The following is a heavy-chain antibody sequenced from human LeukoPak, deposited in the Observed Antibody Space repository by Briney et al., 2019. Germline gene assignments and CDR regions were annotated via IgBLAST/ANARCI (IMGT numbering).Heavy chain of an antibody. V-gene: IGHV3-7*01. CDR3: ARDPDSSTFDL. Sequence: GGSLRLSCAASGFSFSTYWMSWVRQTPEKGLECVANISHGGSVRNYMDSVKGRFTISRDNAKNSLYLQINSLRAEDTAVYYCARDPDSSTFDLWGRGGLVTVSS. CDR1: GFSFSTYW. D-gene: IGHD1-14*01. J-gene: IGHJ5*02. CDR2: ISHGGSVR.